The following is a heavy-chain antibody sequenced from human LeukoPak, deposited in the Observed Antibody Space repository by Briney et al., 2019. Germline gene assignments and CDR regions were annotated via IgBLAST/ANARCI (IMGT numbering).Heavy chain of an antibody. CDR1: GFSISSSSYY. V-gene: IGHV4-39*01. CDR3: ARHRMRWLQIYYFDY. CDR2: IYYSGST. Sequence: SETLSLTCTVSGFSISSSSYYWGWIRQPPGKGLEWIGSIYYSGSTYYNPSLKSRVTISVDTSKNQFSLKLSSVTAADTAVYYCARHRMRWLQIYYFDYWGQGTLVTVSS. J-gene: IGHJ4*02. D-gene: IGHD5-24*01.